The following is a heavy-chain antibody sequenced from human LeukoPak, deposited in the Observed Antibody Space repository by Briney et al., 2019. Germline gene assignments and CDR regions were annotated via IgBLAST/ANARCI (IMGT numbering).Heavy chain of an antibody. CDR3: ARGRGSGYYFDY. CDR2: IYYSGST. V-gene: IGHV4-31*03. J-gene: IGHJ4*02. CDR1: GGSISSGGYY. D-gene: IGHD3-10*01. Sequence: PSQTLSLTCTASGGSISSGGYYWSWIRQHPGKGLEWIGYIYYSGSTYYNPSLKSRVTISVDKSKNQFSLKLSSVTAADTAVYYCARGRGSGYYFDYWGQGTLVTVSS.